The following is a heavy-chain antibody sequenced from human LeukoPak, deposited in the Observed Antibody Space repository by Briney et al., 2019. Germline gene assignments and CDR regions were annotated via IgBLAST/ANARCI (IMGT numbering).Heavy chain of an antibody. J-gene: IGHJ4*02. CDR3: ARVGVTNTR. V-gene: IGHV4-59*01. CDR2: IYYSGST. Sequence: SETLSLTCTVSGGPISSYYWSWIRQPPGKGLEWIGYIYYSGSTNYNPSLKSRVTISVDTSKNQFSLKLSSVTAADAAVYYCARVGVTNTRWGQGTLVTVSS. D-gene: IGHD1-26*01. CDR1: GGPISSYY.